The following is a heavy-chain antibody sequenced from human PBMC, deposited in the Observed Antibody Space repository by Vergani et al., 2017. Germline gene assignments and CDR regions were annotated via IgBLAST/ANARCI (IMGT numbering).Heavy chain of an antibody. CDR2: INHSGST. Sequence: QVQLQQWGAGLLKPSETLSLTCAVYGGSFSGYYWSWIRQPPGKGLEWIGEINHSGSTNYNPSLKSRVTISVDTSKNQFSLKLSSVTAADTAVYYCARGRVTMKRFDPWGQGTLVTVSS. J-gene: IGHJ5*02. CDR3: ARGRVTMKRFDP. V-gene: IGHV4-34*01. CDR1: GGSFSGYY. D-gene: IGHD3-22*01.